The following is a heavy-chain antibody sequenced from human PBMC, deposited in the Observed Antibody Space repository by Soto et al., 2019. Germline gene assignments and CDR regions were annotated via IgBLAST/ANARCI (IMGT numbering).Heavy chain of an antibody. Sequence: QITLKESGPTLVKPTQTLTLTCTFSGFSLITIGVGVGWISQPPGKALEWLALIYWDDDQRYSQSLKSRLTITKDISKNQVVLTMTNIDPVHTATYYRAHNVDSRYRYRTFDYWGQGTLVTVSS. CDR3: AHNVDSRYRYRTFDY. J-gene: IGHJ4*02. V-gene: IGHV2-5*02. CDR2: IYWDDDQ. CDR1: GFSLITIGVG. D-gene: IGHD5-18*01.